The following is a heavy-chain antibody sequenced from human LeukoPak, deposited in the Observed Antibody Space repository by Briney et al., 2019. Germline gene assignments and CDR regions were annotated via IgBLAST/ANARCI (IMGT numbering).Heavy chain of an antibody. V-gene: IGHV4-59*12. J-gene: IGHJ4*02. D-gene: IGHD6-19*01. CDR1: GGSISSYY. CDR3: ARSQLAQWPDH. CDR2: IYYSGST. Sequence: SETLSLTCTVSGGSISSYYWSWIRQPPGKGLEWIGYIYYSGSTNYNPSLKSRVTISVDTSKNQLSLKLSFVTAADTAVYYCARSQLAQWPDHWGQGTLVTVSS.